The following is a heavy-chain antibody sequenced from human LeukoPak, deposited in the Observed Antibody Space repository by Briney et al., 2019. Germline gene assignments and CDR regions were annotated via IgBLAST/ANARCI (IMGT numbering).Heavy chain of an antibody. CDR1: GGSISSYY. Sequence: ASETLSLTCTVSGGSISSYYWSWIRQPPGKGLEWIGYIYYSGSTNYNPSLKSRVTISVDTSKNQFSLKLSSVTAADTAVYYCARVVGYYDSSGYPDYWGQGTPVTVSS. CDR2: IYYSGST. J-gene: IGHJ4*02. V-gene: IGHV4-59*01. CDR3: ARVVGYYDSSGYPDY. D-gene: IGHD3-22*01.